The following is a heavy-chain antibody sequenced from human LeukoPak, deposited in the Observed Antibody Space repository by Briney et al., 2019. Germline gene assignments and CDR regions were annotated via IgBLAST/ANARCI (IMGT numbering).Heavy chain of an antibody. Sequence: GGSLRLSCAASGFTFSSYAMSWVRQAPGKGLEWVSAISGSGGSTYYADSVKGRFTISRDNSKNTLYLQMNSLRAEDTAVYYCAKDALLSYSSGWTNYFDYWGQGTLVTVSS. CDR1: GFTFSSYA. D-gene: IGHD6-19*01. V-gene: IGHV3-23*01. CDR3: AKDALLSYSSGWTNYFDY. CDR2: ISGSGGST. J-gene: IGHJ4*02.